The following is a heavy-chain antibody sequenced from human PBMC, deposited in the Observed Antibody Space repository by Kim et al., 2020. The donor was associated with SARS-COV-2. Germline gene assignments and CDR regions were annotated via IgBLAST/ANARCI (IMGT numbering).Heavy chain of an antibody. CDR1: GFTFSNSA. J-gene: IGHJ4*02. V-gene: IGHV3-23*01. CDR3: AKGAGYYAFAY. D-gene: IGHD3-22*01. CDR2: IGTTGDIT. Sequence: GGSLRLSCAASGFTFSNSAMSWVRQAPGKGLEWVSAIGTTGDITSYADSVKGHFTVSRDNSKNTLYLQMNSLRDEDTAVYYCAKGAGYYAFAYWGQGTLVTVS.